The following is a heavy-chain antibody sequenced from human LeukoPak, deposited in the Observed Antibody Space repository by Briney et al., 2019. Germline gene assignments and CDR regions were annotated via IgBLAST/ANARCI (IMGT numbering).Heavy chain of an antibody. Sequence: PSETLSLTCAVFGVSFDDYYWSWVRQPPGKGLEWIGEINHSGYTNDSPSLKSRVTISIDTSRKQFSLNLRSVTVADTAVYYCTRMTTGHDYWGQGTLVTVSS. V-gene: IGHV4-34*01. CDR3: TRMTTGHDY. CDR1: GVSFDDYY. D-gene: IGHD4-17*01. J-gene: IGHJ4*02. CDR2: INHSGYT.